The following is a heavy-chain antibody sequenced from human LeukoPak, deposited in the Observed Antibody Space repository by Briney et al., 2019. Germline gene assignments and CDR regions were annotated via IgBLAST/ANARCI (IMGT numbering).Heavy chain of an antibody. CDR1: GDSVSSNSAA. Sequence: SQTLSLTCAISGDSVSSNSAAWNWIRQSPSRGLEWLGRTYYRSKWYSDYAFSVKSRITINPDTSRNQFSLQLSSVAPEDTAVYYCARGGSYSFDYWGQGTLVTVS. D-gene: IGHD1-26*01. CDR2: TYYRSKWYS. V-gene: IGHV6-1*01. J-gene: IGHJ4*02. CDR3: ARGGSYSFDY.